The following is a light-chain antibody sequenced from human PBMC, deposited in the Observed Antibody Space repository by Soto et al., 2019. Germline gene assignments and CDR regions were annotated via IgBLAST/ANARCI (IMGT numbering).Light chain of an antibody. J-gene: IGKJ2*01. CDR2: AAS. Sequence: DIQMTQSPSSLSASEGDRVTITCRASQSISNYLNLYQHRPGQAPKLLIYAASSLQSGVPSRFTGSGSGTDFALSISDLQPGDFATYSCQQSYSTPYAFGQGAK. V-gene: IGKV1-39*01. CDR1: QSISNY. CDR3: QQSYSTPYA.